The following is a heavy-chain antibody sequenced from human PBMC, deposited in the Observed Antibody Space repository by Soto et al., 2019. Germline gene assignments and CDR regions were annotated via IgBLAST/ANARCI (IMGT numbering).Heavy chain of an antibody. D-gene: IGHD4-17*01. Sequence: QVQLQESGPGLVKPSETLYLTCTDSGGSISSYYWSWSRQPPGKGLEWIGYIYYSGSTNYNPSLKSRVTISVDTSKNQFSLKLSSVTAADTAVYYCASTYYGDYVGYFQHWGQGTLVTVSS. CDR1: GGSISSYY. CDR2: IYYSGST. J-gene: IGHJ1*01. CDR3: ASTYYGDYVGYFQH. V-gene: IGHV4-59*08.